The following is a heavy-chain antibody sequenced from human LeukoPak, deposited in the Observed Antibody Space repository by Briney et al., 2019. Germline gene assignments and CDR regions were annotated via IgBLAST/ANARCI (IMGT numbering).Heavy chain of an antibody. Sequence: AETLSLTCTVSGDSINDYDWSWLRQTPGEGLEWIGFVAYSGNANYNPSLESRVTISIDTSKNQFSLKLKSVTAADTAIYYCARVVRGAVTFNRFDPWGQGTLVTVFS. CDR2: VAYSGNA. D-gene: IGHD3-10*02. CDR3: ARVVRGAVTFNRFDP. J-gene: IGHJ5*02. CDR1: GDSINDYD. V-gene: IGHV4-59*01.